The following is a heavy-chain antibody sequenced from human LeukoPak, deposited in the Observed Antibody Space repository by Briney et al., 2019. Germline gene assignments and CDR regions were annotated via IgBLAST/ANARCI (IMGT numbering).Heavy chain of an antibody. Sequence: SETLSLTCTVSGGSISSYYWSWIRQPAGKGLEWIGRIYTSGSTNYNPSLKSRVTMSVDTSKNQFSLKLSSVTAADTAVYYCARAPPGYCSSTSCYEAFDIWGQGTMVTVSS. D-gene: IGHD2-2*01. V-gene: IGHV4-4*07. CDR1: GGSISSYY. CDR2: IYTSGST. CDR3: ARAPPGYCSSTSCYEAFDI. J-gene: IGHJ3*02.